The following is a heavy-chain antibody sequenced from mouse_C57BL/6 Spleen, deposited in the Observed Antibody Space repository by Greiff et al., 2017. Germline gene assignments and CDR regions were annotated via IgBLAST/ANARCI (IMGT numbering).Heavy chain of an antibody. J-gene: IGHJ3*01. D-gene: IGHD1-1*01. CDR2: IDPSDSYT. CDR3: ARHYCGSSYWFAY. V-gene: IGHV1-69*01. Sequence: VQLQQPGAELVMPGASVKLSCKASGYTFTSYWMHWVKQRPGQGLEWIGEIDPSDSYTNYNQKFKGKSTLTVDKSSSTAYMQLSSLTSEDSAVYYCARHYCGSSYWFAYWGQGTLVTVSA. CDR1: GYTFTSYW.